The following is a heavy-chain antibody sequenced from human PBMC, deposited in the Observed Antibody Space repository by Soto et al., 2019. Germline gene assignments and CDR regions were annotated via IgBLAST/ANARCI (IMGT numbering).Heavy chain of an antibody. V-gene: IGHV3-30*18. CDR2: ISYDGSNK. CDR1: GFTFSSYG. Sequence: GGSLRLSCAASGFTFSSYGMHWVRQAPGKGLEWVAVISYDGSNKYYADSVKGRFTISRDNSKNTLYLQMNSLRAEDTAVYYCAKDLLRFLEWLLVYYGMDVWGQGTTVTSP. CDR3: AKDLLRFLEWLLVYYGMDV. D-gene: IGHD3-3*01. J-gene: IGHJ6*02.